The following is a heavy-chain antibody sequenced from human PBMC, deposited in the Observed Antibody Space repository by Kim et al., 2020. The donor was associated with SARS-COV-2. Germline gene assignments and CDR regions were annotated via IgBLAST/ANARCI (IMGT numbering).Heavy chain of an antibody. CDR3: ALDPLWFGELSDY. Sequence: YNPSLKSRVTISVDTSKNQFSLKLSSVTAADTAVYYCALDPLWFGELSDYWGQGTLVTVSS. J-gene: IGHJ4*02. V-gene: IGHV4-34*01. D-gene: IGHD3-10*01.